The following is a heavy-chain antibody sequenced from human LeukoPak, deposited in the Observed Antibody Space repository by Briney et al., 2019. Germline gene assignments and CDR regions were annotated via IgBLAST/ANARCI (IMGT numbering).Heavy chain of an antibody. CDR3: TMITMVRGVCFDY. D-gene: IGHD3-10*01. V-gene: IGHV4-39*07. CDR2: INHSGSS. CDR1: GGSISSGSYY. Sequence: SETLSLTCTVSGGSISSGSYYWSWIRQLPGKGLEWIGEINHSGSSNYNPSLKSRVTISVDTSKNQFSLKLSSVTAADTAVYYCTMITMVRGVCFDYWGQGTLVTVSS. J-gene: IGHJ4*02.